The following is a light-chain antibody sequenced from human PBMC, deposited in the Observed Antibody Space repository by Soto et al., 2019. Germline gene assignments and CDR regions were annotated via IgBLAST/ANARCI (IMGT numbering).Light chain of an antibody. J-gene: IGLJ1*01. CDR1: SSDVGSYNL. V-gene: IGLV2-23*01. CDR3: CSYAGSSTLV. CDR2: EGS. Sequence: QSALTQPASVSGSPGQSITISCTVTSSDVGSYNLVSWYQQHPGKAPKLMIYEGSKRPSGVSNRFSGSKSGNTASLTISGLQAEDEADYYCCSYAGSSTLVFGTGTKVTVL.